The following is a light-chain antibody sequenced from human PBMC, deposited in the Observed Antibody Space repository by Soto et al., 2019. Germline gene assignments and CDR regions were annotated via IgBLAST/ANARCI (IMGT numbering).Light chain of an antibody. J-gene: IGLJ2*01. CDR3: CSYAGSNNLV. CDR1: SSDVGGYNY. CDR2: EVS. Sequence: QSALTQPPSASGSPGQSVTISCTGTSSDVGGYNYVSWYQQHPGKAPKLMIYEVSKRPSGVPDRFSGSKSGNTASLTVSGLQAEDEAYYYLCSYAGSNNLVFGGGTKLTVL. V-gene: IGLV2-8*01.